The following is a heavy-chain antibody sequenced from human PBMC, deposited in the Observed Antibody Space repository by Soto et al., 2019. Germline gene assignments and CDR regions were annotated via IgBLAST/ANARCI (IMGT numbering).Heavy chain of an antibody. J-gene: IGHJ6*02. CDR2: IIPIFGTA. V-gene: IGHV1-69*13. CDR1: GGTFSSYA. D-gene: IGHD3-3*01. CDR3: ARXLDFWSGYYYYYYGMDV. Sequence: AAVKVSCKASGGTFSSYAISWVRQAPGQGLEWMGGIIPIFGTANYAQKFQGRVTITADESTSTAYMELSSLRSEDTAVYYCARXLDFWSGYYYYYYGMDVWGQGTTVTVSS.